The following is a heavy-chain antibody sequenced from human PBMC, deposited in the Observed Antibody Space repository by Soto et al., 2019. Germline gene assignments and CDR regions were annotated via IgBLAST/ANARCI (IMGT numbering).Heavy chain of an antibody. D-gene: IGHD6-19*01. J-gene: IGHJ4*02. CDR2: ISGTGAGT. V-gene: IGHV3-23*01. CDR1: GFTFSSYA. CDR3: AKDRDSSGLYSHFDY. Sequence: GGSLRLSCAAPGFTFSSYALTWVRQAPGEGLAWVSAISGTGAGTYYADSVKGRFTISRDNSKNTLYLQMNSLRAEDTAIYYCAKDRDSSGLYSHFDYWGQGALVTVS.